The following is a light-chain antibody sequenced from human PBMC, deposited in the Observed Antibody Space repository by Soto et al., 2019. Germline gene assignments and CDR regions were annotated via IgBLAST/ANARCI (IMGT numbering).Light chain of an antibody. V-gene: IGKV3-20*01. CDR3: QQYGSSSIT. CDR1: QSVSGNF. Sequence: ESVLTQSPGTLSLSPGARTTLSCWASQSVSGNFLAWYQHKPGQAPRLLIYGASSRATGLPERFSGRGSGTDFTLTISRLETEDFAVYYCQQYGSSSITFGQGTRLEIK. J-gene: IGKJ5*01. CDR2: GAS.